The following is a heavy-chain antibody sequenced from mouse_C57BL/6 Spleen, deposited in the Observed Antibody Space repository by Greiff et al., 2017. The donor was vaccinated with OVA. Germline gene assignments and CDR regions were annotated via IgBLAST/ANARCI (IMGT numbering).Heavy chain of an antibody. CDR3: TKFGYDDAMDY. D-gene: IGHD2-2*01. CDR1: GYTFTDYD. J-gene: IGHJ4*01. Sequence: VQGVESGAELVRPGASVTLSCKASGYTFTDYDMHWVKQTPVHGLEWIGAIDPETGGTAYNQKFKGKAILTADKSSSTAYMELRSLTSEDSAVYYCTKFGYDDAMDYWGQGTSVTVSS. CDR2: IDPETGGT. V-gene: IGHV1-15*01.